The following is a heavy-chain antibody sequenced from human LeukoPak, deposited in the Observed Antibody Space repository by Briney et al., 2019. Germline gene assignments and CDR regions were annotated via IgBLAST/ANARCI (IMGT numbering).Heavy chain of an antibody. D-gene: IGHD6-13*01. CDR1: GFTFDDYA. CDR2: ISWNSGTI. Sequence: GGSLRLSCAASGFTFDDYAMHWVRQAPGKGLEWVSGISWNSGTIRYADSVKGRFTSSRDNAKNSLYLQMNSLRAEDMAWYYCVKDNLAAAGIWHFDYWGQGTLVTVSS. V-gene: IGHV3-9*03. J-gene: IGHJ4*02. CDR3: VKDNLAAAGIWHFDY.